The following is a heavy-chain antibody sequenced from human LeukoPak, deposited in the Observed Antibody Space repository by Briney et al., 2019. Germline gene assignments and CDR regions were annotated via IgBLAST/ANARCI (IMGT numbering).Heavy chain of an antibody. V-gene: IGHV3-23*01. J-gene: IGHJ4*02. D-gene: IGHD7-27*01. CDR2: ISGSGGST. CDR1: GYTFTSYG. Sequence: SCKASGYTFTSYGISWVRQAPGKGLEWVSAISGSGGSTYYADSVKGRFTISRDNSKNTLYLQMNSLRAEDTAVYYCAKDPGDLGFDYWGQGTLVTVSS. CDR3: AKDPGDLGFDY.